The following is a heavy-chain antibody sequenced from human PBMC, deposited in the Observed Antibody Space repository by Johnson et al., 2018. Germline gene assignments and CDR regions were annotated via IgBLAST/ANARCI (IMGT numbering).Heavy chain of an antibody. CDR3: AKWVKNVTIVGVPAARAPNYYYYYMDV. D-gene: IGHD2-2*01. V-gene: IGHV3-9*01. J-gene: IGHJ6*03. CDR1: GFSFDDYA. Sequence: VQLVESGGGLVQPGRSLRLSCAASGFSFDDYAMHWVRQAPGKGLEWVTGINWNSGSIGYADSVKGRFTISRDNAKNSLYLQMNSLRAEDTALYYCAKWVKNVTIVGVPAARAPNYYYYYMDVWGKGTTVTVSS. CDR2: INWNSGSI.